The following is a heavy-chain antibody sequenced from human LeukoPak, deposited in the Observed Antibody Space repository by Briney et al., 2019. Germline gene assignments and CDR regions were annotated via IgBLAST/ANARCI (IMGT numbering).Heavy chain of an antibody. CDR3: AREKVAGAFDS. CDR1: GLTFSDYY. D-gene: IGHD6-19*01. Sequence: GGSLRLSCTASGLTFSDYYMSCIRQAPGKGLEWGSDISSSGDIKSYADSVKGRFTVSRDNAKKSLHLQMNSLRAEDTAVYFCAREKVAGAFDSWGRGTLVTVSS. CDR2: ISSSGDIK. J-gene: IGHJ4*02. V-gene: IGHV3-11*01.